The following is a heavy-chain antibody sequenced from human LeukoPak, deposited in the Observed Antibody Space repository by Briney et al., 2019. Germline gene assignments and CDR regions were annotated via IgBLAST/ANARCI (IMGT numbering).Heavy chain of an antibody. CDR1: VFTFSTYG. D-gene: IGHD4-17*01. CDR3: AKGLGDYDDFRLGY. CDR2: IPSDGSDN. V-gene: IGHV3-30*02. J-gene: IGHJ4*02. Sequence: PGGSLRLSCAASVFTFSTYGFHWVRQAPGKGLEWVAFIPSDGSDNYYANSVKGRFTISRDNSKNTLYLQVNSLRSEDTAVYYCAKGLGDYDDFRLGYWGQGTLVTVSS.